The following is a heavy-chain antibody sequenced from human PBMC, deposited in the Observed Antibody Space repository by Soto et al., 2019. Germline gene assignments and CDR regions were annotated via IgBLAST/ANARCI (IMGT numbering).Heavy chain of an antibody. Sequence: EVQLVESGGGLVQPGGSLRLSCAASGFTFSSYAMHWVRQAPGKGLEYVAAISRNGGSTYYANSVKGRFTISRDNSKNTRYLQMGSLRAEDMAEYYCAGGISGWYGCMDVWGQGTTVTVSS. CDR2: ISRNGGST. CDR3: AGGISGWYGCMDV. CDR1: GFTFSSYA. V-gene: IGHV3-64*01. J-gene: IGHJ6*02. D-gene: IGHD6-13*01.